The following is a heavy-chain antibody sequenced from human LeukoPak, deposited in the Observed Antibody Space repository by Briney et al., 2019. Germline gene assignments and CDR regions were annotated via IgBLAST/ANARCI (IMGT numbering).Heavy chain of an antibody. CDR1: GFTFDDYG. V-gene: IGHV3-20*04. D-gene: IGHD3-22*01. J-gene: IGHJ5*02. CDR3: ARARYYYDSSGFKADWFDP. Sequence: PGGSLRLSCAASGFTFDDYGMSWVRHAPGKGLEWVSGINWNGGSTGYADSVKGRFTISRDNAKNSLYLQMNSLRAEDTALYYCARARYYYDSSGFKADWFDPWGQGTLVTVSS. CDR2: INWNGGST.